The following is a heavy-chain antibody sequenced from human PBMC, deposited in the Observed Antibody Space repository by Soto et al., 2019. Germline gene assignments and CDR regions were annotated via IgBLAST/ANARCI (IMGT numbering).Heavy chain of an antibody. V-gene: IGHV4-39*01. CDR2: IRYSGST. Sequence: QLQLQESGPGLVKPSETLSLTCTVSGGSSSRSSYYWGWIRQPPGKGLEWIGSIRYSGSTYYNPSLKSRVTMSVDTSKNQFSLRLSSVTAADTAVYYCAVIEVLYCIGGNCSYYSDSWGQGTLVTVSS. D-gene: IGHD2-15*01. J-gene: IGHJ4*02. CDR1: GGSSSRSSYY. CDR3: AVIEVLYCIGGNCSYYSDS.